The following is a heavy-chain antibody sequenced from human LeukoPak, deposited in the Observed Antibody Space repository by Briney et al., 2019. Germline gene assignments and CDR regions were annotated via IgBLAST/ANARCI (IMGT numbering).Heavy chain of an antibody. CDR2: ISSSGSTI. CDR1: GFTFSSYE. D-gene: IGHD6-13*01. CDR3: AVVAAAGNFDY. V-gene: IGHV3-48*03. J-gene: IGHJ4*02. Sequence: GGSLRLSCAASGFTFSSYEMKWVRQAPGKGLEWVSYISSSGSTIYYADSVKGRFTISRDNAKNSLYLQMNSLRAEDTAVYYCAVVAAAGNFDYWGQGTLVTVSS.